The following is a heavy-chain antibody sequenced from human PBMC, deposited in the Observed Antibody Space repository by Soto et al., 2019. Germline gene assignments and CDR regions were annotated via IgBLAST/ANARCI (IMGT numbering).Heavy chain of an antibody. CDR3: ARAYRINGWSDYFFDY. J-gene: IGHJ4*02. CDR2: IYYTGFT. V-gene: IGHV4-30-4*08. Sequence: SGDSLSGGDYYWSWIRQPPGKGLEWIGDIYYTGFTFYNPSLKSRLTISLDSSKNQFSLRLNSVTAADTAVYFCARAYRINGWSDYFFDYWGQGTLVTVSS. D-gene: IGHD6-19*01. CDR1: GDSLSGGDYY.